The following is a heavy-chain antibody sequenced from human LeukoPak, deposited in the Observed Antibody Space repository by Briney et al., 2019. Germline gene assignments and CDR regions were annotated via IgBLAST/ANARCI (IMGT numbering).Heavy chain of an antibody. J-gene: IGHJ3*02. V-gene: IGHV4-34*01. CDR3: AREFDWLLYGAAFDI. Sequence: PSETLSLTCAVYGGSFSGYYWSWIRQPPGKGLEWIGEINHSGSTNYNPSLKSRVTISVDTSKNQFSLKLSSVTAADTAVYYRAREFDWLLYGAAFDIWGQGTMVTVSS. CDR2: INHSGST. CDR1: GGSFSGYY. D-gene: IGHD3-9*01.